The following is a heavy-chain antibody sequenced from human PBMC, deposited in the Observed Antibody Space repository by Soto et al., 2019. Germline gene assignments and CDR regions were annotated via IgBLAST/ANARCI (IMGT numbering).Heavy chain of an antibody. CDR2: IYYSGST. CDR3: ARRYGGAFDI. D-gene: IGHD1-20*01. J-gene: IGHJ3*02. Sequence: PSETLSLTCTVPGGSISSYSWSWIRQPPGKGLEWIGYIYYSGSTKYDPSLKSRFTVSVDTSKNQFSLKLSSVTAADTAVYYCARRYGGAFDIWGQGTMVTVSS. V-gene: IGHV4-59*08. CDR1: GGSISSYS.